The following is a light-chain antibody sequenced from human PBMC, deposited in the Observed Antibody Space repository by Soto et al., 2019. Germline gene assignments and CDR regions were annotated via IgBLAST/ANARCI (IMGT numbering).Light chain of an antibody. CDR2: EVT. Sequence: QSALTQPASVSGSPGQSITISCTGTRSDVGGFDYVSWYQQHPGEAPKLIIYEVTHRPSGVSNRFSGSKSGNTASLTISGLQAEDEAAYYCTSYTNIATWVFGGGTKVTVL. J-gene: IGLJ3*02. V-gene: IGLV2-14*01. CDR3: TSYTNIATWV. CDR1: RSDVGGFDY.